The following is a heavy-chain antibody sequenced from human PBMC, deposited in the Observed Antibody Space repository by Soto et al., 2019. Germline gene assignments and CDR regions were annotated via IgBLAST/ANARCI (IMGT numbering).Heavy chain of an antibody. J-gene: IGHJ4*02. CDR2: IYHSGST. Sequence: SETLSLTCTVSGGSISSGGYSWSWIRQPPGKGLEWIGYIYHSGSTYYNPSLKSRVTISVDRSKNQFSLKLSSVTAADTAVYYCARDHWSGPIDYWGQGSLVTVSS. D-gene: IGHD2-8*02. CDR1: GGSISSGGYS. V-gene: IGHV4-30-2*01. CDR3: ARDHWSGPIDY.